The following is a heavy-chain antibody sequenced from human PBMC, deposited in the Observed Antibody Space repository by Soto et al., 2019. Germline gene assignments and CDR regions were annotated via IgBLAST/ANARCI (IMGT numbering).Heavy chain of an antibody. D-gene: IGHD6-6*01. J-gene: IGHJ3*02. V-gene: IGHV5-51*01. CDR3: ARRVAARGELRDAFDI. Sequence: GESLKISCKGSGYSFTSYWIGWVRQMPGKGLEWMGIIYPGDSDTRYSPSFQGQVTISADKPISTAYLQWSSLKASDTAMYYCARRVAARGELRDAFDIWGQGTMVTVSS. CDR1: GYSFTSYW. CDR2: IYPGDSDT.